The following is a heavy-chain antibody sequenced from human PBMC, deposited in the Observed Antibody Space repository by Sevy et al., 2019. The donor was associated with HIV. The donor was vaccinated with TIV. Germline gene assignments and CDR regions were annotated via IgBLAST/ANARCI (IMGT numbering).Heavy chain of an antibody. CDR3: VQLKHYYGMDV. CDR1: GFTFSSYA. Sequence: GGSLRLSCAASGFTFSSYAMSWVRQAPGKGLEWVSAISGSGGSTYYADSVKGRFTISRDNPKNTLYLQMNSLRAEDTAVYYCVQLKHYYGMDVWGQGTTVTVSS. J-gene: IGHJ6*02. V-gene: IGHV3-23*01. CDR2: ISGSGGST. D-gene: IGHD6-13*01.